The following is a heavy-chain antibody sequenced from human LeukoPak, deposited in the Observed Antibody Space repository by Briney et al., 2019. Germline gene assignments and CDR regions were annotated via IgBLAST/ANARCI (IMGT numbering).Heavy chain of an antibody. D-gene: IGHD5-18*01. J-gene: IGHJ6*02. V-gene: IGHV3-21*01. CDR1: GFTFSSYT. CDR2: ISTSSSYI. Sequence: KPGGSLRLSCAASGFTFSSYTMNWVRQGPGKGLEWVSSISTSSSYIHYADSVKGRFTISRDNSKNSLYLQMNSLRAEDTAVYYCGTDTAMSYYYYGMDVWGQGTTVTVSS. CDR3: GTDTAMSYYYYGMDV.